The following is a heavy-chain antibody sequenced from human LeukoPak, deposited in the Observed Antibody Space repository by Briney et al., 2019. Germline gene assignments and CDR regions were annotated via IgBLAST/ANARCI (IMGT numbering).Heavy chain of an antibody. CDR2: INHSGST. D-gene: IGHD3-16*01. CDR3: ASLHTSGFAGTEVDY. CDR1: GGSFSGYY. V-gene: IGHV4-34*01. Sequence: SETLSLTCAVYGGSFSGYYWSWIRQPPGKGLEWIGEINHSGSTNYNPSLKSGVTISVDTSKNQFSLKLRSVTAADTAVEYSASLHTSGFAGTEVDYWGQGTLVTVSS. J-gene: IGHJ4*02.